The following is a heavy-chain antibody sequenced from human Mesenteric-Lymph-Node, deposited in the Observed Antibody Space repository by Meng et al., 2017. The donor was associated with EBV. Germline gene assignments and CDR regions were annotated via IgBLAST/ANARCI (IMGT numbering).Heavy chain of an antibody. Sequence: LQLEEAGPGLVKPSGTPSLTCTVSGGSISSSSYYWGWIRQPPGKGLEWIGSVYYSGSTFYTPSLKSRVTISLDTSKNQFSLKLSSVTAADTAMYYCTRAPGGASGSYSFDYWGQGTLVTVSS. CDR1: GGSISSSSYY. D-gene: IGHD3-10*01. CDR3: TRAPGGASGSYSFDY. CDR2: VYYSGST. V-gene: IGHV4-39*07. J-gene: IGHJ4*02.